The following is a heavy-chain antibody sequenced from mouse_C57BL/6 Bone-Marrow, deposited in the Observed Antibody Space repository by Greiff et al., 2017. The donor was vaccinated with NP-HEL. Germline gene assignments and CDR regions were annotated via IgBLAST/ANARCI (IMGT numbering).Heavy chain of an antibody. V-gene: IGHV1-26*01. D-gene: IGHD1-1*01. J-gene: IGHJ1*03. CDR2: INPNNGGT. CDR1: GYTFTDYY. Sequence: VQLQQSGPELVKPGASVKISCKASGYTFTDYYMNWVKQSHGKSLEWIGDINPNNGGTSYNQKFKGKATLTVDKSSSTAYMELRSLTSEDSAVYYYARRGGIYYYGSSSDFDVWGTGTTVTVSS. CDR3: ARRGGIYYYGSSSDFDV.